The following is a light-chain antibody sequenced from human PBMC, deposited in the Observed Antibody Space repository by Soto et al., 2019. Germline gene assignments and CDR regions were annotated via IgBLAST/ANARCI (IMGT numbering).Light chain of an antibody. Sequence: QSVLTQPASVSGSPGQSITISCTGTSSDVGGYNYVSWYQQYPGKAPKLMIYEVNNRPSGVSNRFSGSKSANTASLTISGLQAVDEADYHCASYTSSNTVLFGGGTKLTVL. J-gene: IGLJ3*02. CDR3: ASYTSSNTVL. CDR1: SSDVGGYNY. V-gene: IGLV2-14*01. CDR2: EVN.